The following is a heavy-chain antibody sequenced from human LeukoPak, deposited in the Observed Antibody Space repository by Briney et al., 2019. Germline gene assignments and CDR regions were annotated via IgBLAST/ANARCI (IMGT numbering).Heavy chain of an antibody. D-gene: IGHD6-19*01. V-gene: IGHV1-3*01. CDR2: INAGNGNT. CDR3: ASLFRSSGWYPNLPADAFDI. J-gene: IGHJ3*02. Sequence: ASVKVSCKASGYTFTSYAMHWVRQAPGQRLEWMGWINAGNGNTKYSQKFQGRVTITRDTSASTAYMELSSLRSEDTAVYYCASLFRSSGWYPNLPADAFDIWGQGTMVTVSS. CDR1: GYTFTSYA.